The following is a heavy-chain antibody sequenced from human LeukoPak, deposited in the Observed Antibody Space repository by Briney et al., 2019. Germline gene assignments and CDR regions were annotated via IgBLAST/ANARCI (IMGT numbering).Heavy chain of an antibody. J-gene: IGHJ4*02. CDR2: ISYDGSNK. CDR1: GFTFSSYA. D-gene: IGHD1-26*01. CDR3: AKDGGSYGAHYFDY. V-gene: IGHV3-30-3*01. Sequence: GGSLRLSCAASGFTFSSYAMHWVRQAPGKGLEWVAVISYDGSNKYYADSVKGRFTISRDNSKNTLYLQMNSLRAEDTAVYYCAKDGGSYGAHYFDYWGQGTLVTVSS.